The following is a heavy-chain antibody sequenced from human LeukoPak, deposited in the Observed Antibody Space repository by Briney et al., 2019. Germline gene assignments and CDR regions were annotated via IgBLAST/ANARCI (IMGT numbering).Heavy chain of an antibody. J-gene: IGHJ4*02. CDR1: GFTFSSYV. Sequence: GGSLRLSCAASGFTFSSYVMSWVRQAPGKGLEWVSGTSGSGGSTYYGDSVKGRFTVSRDNSKNTLYLQMDSLRAEDTAIYYCAKDSEEEPQYYFDYWGQGTLVTVSS. CDR3: AKDSEEEPQYYFDY. V-gene: IGHV3-23*01. D-gene: IGHD1-26*01. CDR2: TSGSGGST.